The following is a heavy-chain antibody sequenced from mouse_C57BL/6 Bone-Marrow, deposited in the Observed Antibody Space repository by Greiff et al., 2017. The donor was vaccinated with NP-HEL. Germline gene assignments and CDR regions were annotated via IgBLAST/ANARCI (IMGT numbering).Heavy chain of an antibody. Sequence: EVMLVESGGGLVKPGGSLKLSCAASGFTFSDYGMHWVRQAPEKGLEWVAYISSGSSTIYYADTVKGRFTISRDNAKNTLFLQMTSLRSEDTAMYYCARGKDNSNFYAMDYWGQGTSVTVSS. CDR3: ARGKDNSNFYAMDY. J-gene: IGHJ4*01. CDR1: GFTFSDYG. CDR2: ISSGSSTI. V-gene: IGHV5-17*01. D-gene: IGHD2-5*01.